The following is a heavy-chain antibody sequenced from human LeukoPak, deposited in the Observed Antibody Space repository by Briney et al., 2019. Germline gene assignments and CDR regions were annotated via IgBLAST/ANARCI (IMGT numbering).Heavy chain of an antibody. CDR3: AKDIDAYYHYCGMDV. J-gene: IGHJ6*02. CDR1: GFTFDDYA. V-gene: IGHV3-9*01. CDR2: ISWNSGSI. D-gene: IGHD3-9*01. Sequence: GGSLRLSCAASGFTFDDYAMHWVRQAPGKGLEWVSGISWNSGSIGYADSVKGRFTISRDNAKNSLYLQMNGLRAEDTALYYCAKDIDAYYHYCGMDVWGQGTTVTVSS.